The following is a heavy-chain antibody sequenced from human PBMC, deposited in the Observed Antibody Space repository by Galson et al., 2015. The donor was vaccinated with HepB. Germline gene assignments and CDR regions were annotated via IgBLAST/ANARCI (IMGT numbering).Heavy chain of an antibody. V-gene: IGHV3-23*01. Sequence: SLRLSCAASGFTFSSYAMSWVRQAPGEGLEWVSAISGSGGSTYYADSVKGRFTISRDNSKNTLYLQMNSLRAEDTAVYYCAKDDYYDSSSPFDYWGQGTLVTVSS. CDR3: AKDDYYDSSSPFDY. CDR1: GFTFSSYA. D-gene: IGHD3-22*01. CDR2: ISGSGGST. J-gene: IGHJ4*02.